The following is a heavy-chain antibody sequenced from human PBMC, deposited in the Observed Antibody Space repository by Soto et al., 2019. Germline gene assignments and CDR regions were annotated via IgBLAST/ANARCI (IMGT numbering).Heavy chain of an antibody. CDR3: ARDRGDGLRYFDWLSPYYFDY. V-gene: IGHV3-48*01. CDR1: GFTFSSYS. Sequence: GGSLRLSCAASGFTFSSYSMNWVRQAPGKGLEWVSYISSSSSTIYYADSVKGRFTISRDNAKNSLYLQMNSLRAEDTAVYYCARDRGDGLRYFDWLSPYYFDYWGQGTLVTVSS. J-gene: IGHJ4*02. CDR2: ISSSSSTI. D-gene: IGHD3-9*01.